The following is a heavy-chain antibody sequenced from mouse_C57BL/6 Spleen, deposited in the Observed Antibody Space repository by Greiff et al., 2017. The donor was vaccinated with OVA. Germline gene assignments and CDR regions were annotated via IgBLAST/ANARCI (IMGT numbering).Heavy chain of an antibody. D-gene: IGHD3-3*01. V-gene: IGHV1-50*01. CDR2: IDPSDSYT. CDR3: ARGDPYYYAMDY. Sequence: VQLQQPGAELVKPGASVKLSCKASGYTFTSYWMQWVKQRPGQGLEWIGEIDPSDSYTNYNQKFKGKATLTVDTSSSTAYMQLSSLTSEDSAVYYCARGDPYYYAMDYWGQGTSVTVSS. J-gene: IGHJ4*01. CDR1: GYTFTSYW.